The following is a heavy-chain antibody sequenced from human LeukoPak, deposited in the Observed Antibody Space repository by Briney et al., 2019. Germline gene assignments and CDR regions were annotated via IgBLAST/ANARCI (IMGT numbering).Heavy chain of an antibody. CDR2: INHSEST. CDR1: GGSFSGNY. Sequence: PSETLSLTFAVYGGSFSGNYWSWIRQPPGKGLDWIGEINHSESTNYNPSLKSRVTISVDTSKNQFSLKLSSVPGADTAVYYCARVEIAVSLRFDYWGQGTLVTVSS. J-gene: IGHJ4*02. D-gene: IGHD5-24*01. CDR3: ARVEIAVSLRFDY. V-gene: IGHV4-34*01.